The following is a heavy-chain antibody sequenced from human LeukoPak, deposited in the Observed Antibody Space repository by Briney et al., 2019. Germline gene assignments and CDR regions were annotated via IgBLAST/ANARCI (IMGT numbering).Heavy chain of an antibody. CDR1: GGSFSGYY. D-gene: IGHD4-17*01. Sequence: PSETLSLTCAVYGGSFSGYYWSWIRQPPGKGLEWIGEINHSGSTNYNPSLKSRVTISVDTSKNQFSLKLSSVTAADTAVYYCARDPTDHDYGDYGGDYWGQGTLATVSS. V-gene: IGHV4-34*01. J-gene: IGHJ4*02. CDR2: INHSGST. CDR3: ARDPTDHDYGDYGGDY.